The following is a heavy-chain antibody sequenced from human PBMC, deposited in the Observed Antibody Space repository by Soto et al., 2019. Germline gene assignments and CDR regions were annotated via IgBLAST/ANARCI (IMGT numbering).Heavy chain of an antibody. CDR2: ISGSGGST. CDR3: AKVRVGCSSTSCYGFDY. V-gene: IGHV3-23*01. CDR1: GFTFSSYA. D-gene: IGHD2-2*01. Sequence: EVQLLESGGGLVQPGGSLRLSCAASGFTFSSYAMSWVRQAPGKGLEWVSAISGSGGSTYYADSVKGRFTISRDNSKNTLCLQMNSLRAEDTAVYYCAKVRVGCSSTSCYGFDYWGQGTLVTVSS. J-gene: IGHJ4*02.